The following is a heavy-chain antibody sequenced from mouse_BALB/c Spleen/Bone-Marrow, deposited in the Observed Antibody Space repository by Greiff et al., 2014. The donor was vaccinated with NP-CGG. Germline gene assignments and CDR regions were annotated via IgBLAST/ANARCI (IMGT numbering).Heavy chain of an antibody. Sequence: EVNVVESGGGLVQPKGSLKLSCAASGFTFNTYAMNWVRQAPGKGLEWVARIRSKSNNYATYYADSVKDRFTISRDDSQSMLHLQMNNLKTEDTAMYYCVRPSYGNYGGFAYWGQGTLVTVSA. CDR1: GFTFNTYA. CDR3: VRPSYGNYGGFAY. D-gene: IGHD2-1*01. V-gene: IGHV10-1*02. J-gene: IGHJ3*01. CDR2: IRSKSNNYAT.